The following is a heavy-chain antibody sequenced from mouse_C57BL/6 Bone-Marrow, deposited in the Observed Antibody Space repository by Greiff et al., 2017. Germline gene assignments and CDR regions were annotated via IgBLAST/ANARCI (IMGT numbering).Heavy chain of an antibody. CDR1: GYTFTNYW. CDR2: IYPGGGYT. V-gene: IGHV1-63*01. Sequence: VQLQQSGAELVRPGTSVKMSCKASGYTFTNYWIGWAKQRPGHGLEWIGAIYPGGGYTNYNEKFKGKATLTADKSSSTAYMQFSILTSEDSAIYYCAVHYGNYVFFDYWGQGTTLTVSS. J-gene: IGHJ2*01. CDR3: AVHYGNYVFFDY. D-gene: IGHD2-1*01.